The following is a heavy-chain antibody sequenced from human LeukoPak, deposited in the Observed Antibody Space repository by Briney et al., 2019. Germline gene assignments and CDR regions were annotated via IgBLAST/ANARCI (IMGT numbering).Heavy chain of an antibody. D-gene: IGHD3-22*01. Sequence: GGSLRLYCAASGFTFSSYWMSWVRQAPGKGLEWVSGISGSGGSTYYADSVKGRFTISRDNSKNMLYLQMNSLRAEDTAVYYCAKDPGYYYDSSGYGDYWGQGTLVTVSS. CDR2: ISGSGGST. J-gene: IGHJ4*02. V-gene: IGHV3-23*01. CDR1: GFTFSSYW. CDR3: AKDPGYYYDSSGYGDY.